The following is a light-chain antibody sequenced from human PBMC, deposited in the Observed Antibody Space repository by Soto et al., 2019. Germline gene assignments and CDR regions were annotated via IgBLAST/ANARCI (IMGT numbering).Light chain of an antibody. CDR2: EGT. J-gene: IGLJ1*01. V-gene: IGLV2-23*01. Sequence: QSVLTQPASVSGSPGQSITVSCAGTSSDVGGYNLVSWYQQHPGKAPKLIIYEGTERPSGISPRFSGSKPGNTASLTISGLQAEDEADYYCSSYTSSSIYVFGSGTKVTVL. CDR3: SSYTSSSIYV. CDR1: SSDVGGYNL.